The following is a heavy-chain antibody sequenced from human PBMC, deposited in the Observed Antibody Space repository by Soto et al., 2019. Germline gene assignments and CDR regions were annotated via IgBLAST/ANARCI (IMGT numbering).Heavy chain of an antibody. J-gene: IGHJ3*02. V-gene: IGHV1-2*02. CDR3: AALDYYDSGGYYRSRNAFDI. CDR1: GYTFTGYY. Sequence: ASVKVSCKASGYTFTGYYMHCVRQAPGQGLELMGWINPNSGGTNYAQKFQGRVTMTRDTSISTAYMELRRLRSDDTAVYYCAALDYYDSGGYYRSRNAFDIWGQGTMVTVSS. CDR2: INPNSGGT. D-gene: IGHD3-22*01.